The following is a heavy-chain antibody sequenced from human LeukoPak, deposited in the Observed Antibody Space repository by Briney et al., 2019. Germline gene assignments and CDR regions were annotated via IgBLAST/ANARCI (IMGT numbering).Heavy chain of an antibody. CDR1: GYTFTGYY. CDR3: AREEPVAATGPDC. Sequence: ASVKVSCKASGYTFTGYYMHWVRQAPGQGLEWMGWINPNSGGTNYAQRFQGRVTMTRDTSISTAYMELSRLRSDDTAVYYCAREEPVAATGPDCWGQGTLVTVSS. J-gene: IGHJ4*02. CDR2: INPNSGGT. D-gene: IGHD6-19*01. V-gene: IGHV1-2*02.